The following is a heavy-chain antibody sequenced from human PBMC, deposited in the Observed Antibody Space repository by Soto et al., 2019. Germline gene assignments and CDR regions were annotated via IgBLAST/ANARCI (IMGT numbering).Heavy chain of an antibody. CDR3: AKFGMATTKRSPPYYIDY. Sequence: GWSLRLSCAASGFTFSSYAMHWVRQAPGKGLEWVSSISGSGGGTYYADSVKGRFTFSRDNSKNTLYLQMNSLRAEDTAVYYCAKFGMATTKRSPPYYIDYWGQGALVTVSS. J-gene: IGHJ4*02. V-gene: IGHV3-23*01. D-gene: IGHD1-1*01. CDR1: GFTFSSYA. CDR2: ISGSGGGT.